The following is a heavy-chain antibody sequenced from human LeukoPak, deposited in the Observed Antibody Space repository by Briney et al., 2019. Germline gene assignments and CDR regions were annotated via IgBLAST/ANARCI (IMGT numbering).Heavy chain of an antibody. V-gene: IGHV3-30*02. D-gene: IGHD5-18*01. Sequence: GGSLRLSCAASGFTFSSYGMHWVRQAPGKGLEWVAVIWYDGSNKYYADSVKGRFTISRDNSKNTLYLQMNSLRAEDTAVYYCAKEKRGYSYGPFDFWGQGTLVTVSS. CDR1: GFTFSSYG. CDR3: AKEKRGYSYGPFDF. J-gene: IGHJ4*02. CDR2: IWYDGSNK.